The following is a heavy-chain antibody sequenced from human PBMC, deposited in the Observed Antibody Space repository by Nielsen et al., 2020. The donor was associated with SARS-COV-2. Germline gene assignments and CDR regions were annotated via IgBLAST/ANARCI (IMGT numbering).Heavy chain of an antibody. CDR2: IKQDGSEK. D-gene: IGHD6-13*01. Sequence: GGSLRLSCAASGFTFSSYWMSWVRQAPGKGLEWVANIKQDGSEKYYVDSVKGRFTISRDNAKNSLYLQMNSLRAEDTAVYYCARDRVAAVGLAIDYWGQGTLVTVSS. CDR1: GFTFSSYW. V-gene: IGHV3-7*03. CDR3: ARDRVAAVGLAIDY. J-gene: IGHJ4*02.